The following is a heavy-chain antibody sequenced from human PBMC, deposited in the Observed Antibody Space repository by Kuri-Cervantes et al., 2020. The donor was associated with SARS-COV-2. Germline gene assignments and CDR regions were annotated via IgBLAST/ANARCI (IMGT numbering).Heavy chain of an antibody. Sequence: GESLKISCAASGFSFSSYGMNWVRQAPGKGLEWVSFISSGSTTKYYADSVMGRFTISRDNAKNSLSLQMNSLRVEDMAVYYCAREYTSSSPFESWGQGTLVTVSS. V-gene: IGHV3-48*04. J-gene: IGHJ4*02. CDR3: AREYTSSSPFES. CDR2: ISSGSTTK. CDR1: GFSFSSYG. D-gene: IGHD6-6*01.